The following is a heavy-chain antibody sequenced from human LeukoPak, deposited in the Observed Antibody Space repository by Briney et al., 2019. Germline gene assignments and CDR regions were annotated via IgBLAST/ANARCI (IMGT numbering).Heavy chain of an antibody. Sequence: GGSLRLSCAASRLTLNSYVMAWVRQAPKKGLECVAAISSSGRKTYYADSVKGRFTISRGDSKNTLYLQMNILRAEDTAIYYCARVSGNIQIWPQPFGDGMDVWGQGTTVTVSS. CDR3: ARVSGNIQIWPQPFGDGMDV. CDR1: RLTLNSYV. V-gene: IGHV3-23*01. J-gene: IGHJ6*02. CDR2: ISSSGRKT. D-gene: IGHD5-18*01.